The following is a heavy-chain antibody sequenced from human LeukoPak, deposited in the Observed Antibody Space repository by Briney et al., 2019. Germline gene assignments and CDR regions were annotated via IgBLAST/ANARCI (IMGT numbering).Heavy chain of an antibody. V-gene: IGHV3-48*03. CDR2: ISSSGSTI. J-gene: IGHJ6*04. CDR3: ARAPRGVRYYYGMDV. Sequence: GGSLKLSCAASGFTFSSYEMNWVRQAPGKGLXXXXXISSSGSTIYYADSVKGRSTISRDNAKNSLYLQMNSLRAEDTAVYYCARAPRGVRYYYGMDVWGKGTTVTVSS. D-gene: IGHD3-10*01. CDR1: GFTFSSYE.